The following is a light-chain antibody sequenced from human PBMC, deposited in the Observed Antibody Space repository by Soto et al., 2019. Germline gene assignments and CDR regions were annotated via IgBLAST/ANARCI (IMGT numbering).Light chain of an antibody. J-gene: IGKJ1*01. CDR2: DAS. Sequence: IMLSQSLAALSLNQGERDPPPCRASQSVSSYLAWYQQKPGQAPRLLIYDASNRATGIPARFSGSGSGTDFTLTISRLEPEDFAVFYCHQCDSSPWTFGQGT. CDR1: QSVSSY. CDR3: HQCDSSPWT. V-gene: IGKV3-11*01.